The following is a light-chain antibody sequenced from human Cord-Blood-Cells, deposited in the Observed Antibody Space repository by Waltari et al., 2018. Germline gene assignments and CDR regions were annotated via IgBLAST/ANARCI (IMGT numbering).Light chain of an antibody. CDR3: SSYTSSSTLV. CDR1: RIHAGGYNY. CDR2: EVS. Sequence: QSALTQPASVSGSPGQSITISGTGTRIHAGGYNYLSWYQQNPVNASKLMIYEVSNRPSGVSNRFSGSKSGNTAALTISGLQAEDEADYYCSSYTSSSTLVFGTGTKVTVL. V-gene: IGLV2-14*01. J-gene: IGLJ1*01.